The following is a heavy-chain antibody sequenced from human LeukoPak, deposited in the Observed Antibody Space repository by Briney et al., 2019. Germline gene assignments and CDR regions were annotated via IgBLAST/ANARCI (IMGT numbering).Heavy chain of an antibody. CDR2: ISYDGSNK. Sequence: GGSLRLSCAASGFTFSSYGMHWVRQAPGKGLERVAIISYDGSNKYYADSVKGRFTISRDNSKNTLYLQMNSLRPEDTAVYYCAKQSGADRGHLDFWGQGTLVTVSS. J-gene: IGHJ4*02. D-gene: IGHD4/OR15-4a*01. CDR3: AKQSGADRGHLDF. V-gene: IGHV3-30*18. CDR1: GFTFSSYG.